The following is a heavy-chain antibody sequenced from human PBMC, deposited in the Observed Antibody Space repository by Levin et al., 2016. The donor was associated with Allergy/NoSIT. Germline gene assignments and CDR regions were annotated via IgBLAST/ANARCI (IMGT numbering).Heavy chain of an antibody. V-gene: IGHV1-2*02. CDR1: GYTFTDYF. J-gene: IGHJ4*02. D-gene: IGHD3-16*01. CDR2: INPKSGDS. Sequence: ASVKVSCKASGYTFTDYFIHWVRQAPGQGLEWMGRINPKSGDSKYSQRFQGRVTMTRDTSINTVYMEVIGLTLDNAAIYYCAREGESLLVTAGRLHFFDYWGQGTQVTVSS. CDR3: AREGESLLVTAGRLHFFDY.